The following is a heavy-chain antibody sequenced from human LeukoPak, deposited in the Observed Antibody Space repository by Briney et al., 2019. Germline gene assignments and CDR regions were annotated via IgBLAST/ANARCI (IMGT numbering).Heavy chain of an antibody. J-gene: IGHJ5*02. CDR3: ARGLRYFGWLYES. Sequence: PSETLSLTCTVSGGSISSRSYYWSWIRQPAGKGLEWIGRIDTSGSTNFNPSLKSRVTISVDTSKNQFSLRLSSVTAADTAVYYCARGLRYFGWLYESWGQGRLVTVSS. CDR2: IDTSGST. V-gene: IGHV4-61*02. CDR1: GGSISSRSYY. D-gene: IGHD3-9*01.